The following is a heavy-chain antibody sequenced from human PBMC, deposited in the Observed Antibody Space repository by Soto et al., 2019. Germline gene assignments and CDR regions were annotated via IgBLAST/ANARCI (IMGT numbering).Heavy chain of an antibody. CDR3: ARDWFSSGYLLY. V-gene: IGHV1-69*13. Sequence: ASVKVSCKASGGTFSSYAISWVRQAPGQGLEWMGGIIPIFGTANYAQKFQGRVTITADESTSTAYMELSSLRSEDTAVYYCARDWFSSGYLLYWGQGTLVTVSS. CDR2: IIPIFGTA. D-gene: IGHD3-22*01. J-gene: IGHJ4*02. CDR1: GGTFSSYA.